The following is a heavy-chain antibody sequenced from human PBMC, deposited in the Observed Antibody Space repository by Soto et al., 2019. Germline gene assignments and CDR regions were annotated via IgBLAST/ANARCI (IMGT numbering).Heavy chain of an antibody. V-gene: IGHV4-39*01. Sequence: PSETLSLTCTVSGGSISSSSYYWGWIRQPPGKGLEWIGSIYYSGSTYYNPSLKSRVTISVDTSKNQFSLKLSSVTAADTVLYYCARIGYSSGIRGAFDIWGQGTMVTVSS. D-gene: IGHD6-19*01. CDR2: IYYSGST. J-gene: IGHJ3*02. CDR3: ARIGYSSGIRGAFDI. CDR1: GGSISSSSYY.